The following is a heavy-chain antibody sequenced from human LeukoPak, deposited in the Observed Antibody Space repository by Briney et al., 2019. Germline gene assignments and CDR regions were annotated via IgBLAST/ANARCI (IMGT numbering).Heavy chain of an antibody. J-gene: IGHJ4*02. D-gene: IGHD6-19*01. Sequence: SETLSLTCTVSGGSISSYYWSWIRQPPGKGLEWIGYIYYSGSTNYNPSLKSRVTISVDKSKNQFSLKLSSVTAADTAVYYCAREIIAVAGTVIDYWGQGTLVTVSS. V-gene: IGHV4-59*12. CDR3: AREIIAVAGTVIDY. CDR1: GGSISSYY. CDR2: IYYSGST.